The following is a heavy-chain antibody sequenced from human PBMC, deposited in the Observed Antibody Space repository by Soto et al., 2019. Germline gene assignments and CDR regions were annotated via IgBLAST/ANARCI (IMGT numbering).Heavy chain of an antibody. CDR2: ISSSSSYI. Sequence: GGSLRLSCAASGFTFSSYSMNWVRQAPGKGLEWVSSISSSSSYIYYADSVKGRFTISRDNAKNSLYLQMNSLRAEDTAVYYCATCEVNYYGMDVWGQGTTVTVSS. D-gene: IGHD3-10*01. CDR3: ATCEVNYYGMDV. V-gene: IGHV3-21*01. CDR1: GFTFSSYS. J-gene: IGHJ6*02.